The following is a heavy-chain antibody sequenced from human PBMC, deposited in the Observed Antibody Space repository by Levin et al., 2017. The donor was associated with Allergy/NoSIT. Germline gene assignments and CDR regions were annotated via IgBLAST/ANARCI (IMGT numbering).Heavy chain of an antibody. CDR3: ARWGATVTRYYFDY. J-gene: IGHJ4*02. V-gene: IGHV4-61*01. CDR1: GGSVSSGSYY. D-gene: IGHD4-17*01. Sequence: SETLSLTCTVSGGSVSSGSYYWSWIRQPPGKGLEWIGYIYYSGSTNYNPSLKSRVTISVDTSKNQFSLKLSSVTAADTAVYYCARWGATVTRYYFDYWGQGTLVTVSS. CDR2: IYYSGST.